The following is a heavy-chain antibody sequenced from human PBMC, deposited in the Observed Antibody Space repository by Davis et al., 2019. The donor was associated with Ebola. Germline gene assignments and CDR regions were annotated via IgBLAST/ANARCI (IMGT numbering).Heavy chain of an antibody. J-gene: IGHJ5*02. CDR3: ARDSIPRHYYDSSGYLNNWFDP. CDR1: GYTFTSYY. CDR2: INPSGGST. V-gene: IGHV1-46*01. D-gene: IGHD3-22*01. Sequence: ASVKVSCKASGYTFTSYYMHWVRQAPGQGLEWMGIINPSGGSTSYAQKFQGRVTMTRDTSTSTVYMELSSLRSEDTAVYYCARDSIPRHYYDSSGYLNNWFDPWGQGTLVTVSS.